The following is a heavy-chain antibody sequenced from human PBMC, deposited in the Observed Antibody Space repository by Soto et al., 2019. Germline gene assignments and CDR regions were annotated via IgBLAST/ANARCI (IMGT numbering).Heavy chain of an antibody. CDR3: ARHQTVTSSGFDY. J-gene: IGHJ4*02. CDR1: GGSISSSSYY. D-gene: IGHD4-17*01. Sequence: QLRLQESGPGLVKPSETLSLTCTVSGGSISSSSYYWGWIRQPPGKGLEWIGSIYYSGSTYYNPSLKSRVTISVDTSRNQFSLKLSSVTASDAAVYYCARHQTVTSSGFDYWGQGTLVTVSS. CDR2: IYYSGST. V-gene: IGHV4-39*01.